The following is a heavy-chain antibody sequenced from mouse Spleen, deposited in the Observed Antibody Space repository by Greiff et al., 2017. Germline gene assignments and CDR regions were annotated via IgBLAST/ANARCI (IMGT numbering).Heavy chain of an antibody. CDR1: GFSLTSYA. CDR2: IWTGGGT. CDR3: AREPYYRYDGGYYFDY. J-gene: IGHJ2*01. Sequence: VKLVESGPGLVAPSQSLSITCTVSGFSLTSYAISWVRQPPGKGLEWLGVIWTGGGTNYNSALKSRLSISKDNSKSQVFLKMNSLQTDDTARYYCAREPYYRYDGGYYFDYWGQGTTLTVSS. D-gene: IGHD2-14*01. V-gene: IGHV2-9-1*01.